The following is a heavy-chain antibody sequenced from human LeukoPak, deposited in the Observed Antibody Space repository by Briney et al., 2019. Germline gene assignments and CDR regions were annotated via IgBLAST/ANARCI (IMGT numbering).Heavy chain of an antibody. V-gene: IGHV3-23*01. CDR2: ISGSGGST. CDR3: AKSPPRAVAGRYFDY. D-gene: IGHD6-19*01. J-gene: IGHJ4*02. CDR1: GFTFSSYA. Sequence: PGGSLRLSCAASGFTFSSYAMSWVRQAPGKGLEWVSAISGSGGSTYYADSVKGRFTISKDNSKNTLYLQMNSLRAEDTAVYYCAKSPPRAVAGRYFDYWGQGTLVTVSS.